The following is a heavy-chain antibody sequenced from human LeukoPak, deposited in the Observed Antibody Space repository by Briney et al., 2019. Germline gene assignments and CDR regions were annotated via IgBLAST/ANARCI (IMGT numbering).Heavy chain of an antibody. V-gene: IGHV3-7*05. CDR1: GIIFSTYC. Sequence: GGSLRLSCAASGIIFSTYCMSWVRQAPGKGLEWVANIKQDGSEEYYVDSVKGRFTISRDNAKNSLYLQMNSLRAEDTAVYYCASERTGKVARYWGQGTLVTVSS. CDR2: IKQDGSEE. CDR3: ASERTGKVARY. J-gene: IGHJ4*02. D-gene: IGHD5-12*01.